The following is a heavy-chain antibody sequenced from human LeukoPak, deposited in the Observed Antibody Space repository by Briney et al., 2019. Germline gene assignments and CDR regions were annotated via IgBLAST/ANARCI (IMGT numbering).Heavy chain of an antibody. Sequence: GGSLRLSCAASGFTFSSYGMHWVRQAPGKGLEWVAVISYDGSNKYYADSVKGRFTISRDNAKNSLYLQMNSLRAEDTAVYYCARDISSGRWGQGTLVTVSS. J-gene: IGHJ4*02. CDR2: ISYDGSNK. V-gene: IGHV3-30*03. CDR1: GFTFSSYG. CDR3: ARDISSGR. D-gene: IGHD3-3*02.